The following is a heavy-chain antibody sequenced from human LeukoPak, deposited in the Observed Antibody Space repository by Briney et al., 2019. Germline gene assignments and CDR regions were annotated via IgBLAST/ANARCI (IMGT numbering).Heavy chain of an antibody. J-gene: IGHJ6*02. CDR3: ARGHLGATSVLYGMDV. Sequence: SETLSLTCTVSGGSISSHYWSWIRQPPGKGLEWIGYIYYSGSTNYNPSLKSRVTISVDTSKNQFSLKLSSVTAADTAVYYCARGHLGATSVLYGMDVWGQGTTVTVSS. V-gene: IGHV4-59*11. D-gene: IGHD1-26*01. CDR2: IYYSGST. CDR1: GGSISSHY.